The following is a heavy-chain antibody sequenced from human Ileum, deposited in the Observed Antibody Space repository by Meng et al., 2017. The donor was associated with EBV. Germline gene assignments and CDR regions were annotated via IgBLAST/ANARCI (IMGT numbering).Heavy chain of an antibody. D-gene: IGHD6-13*01. CDR3: ARDSGYTRSWFGDY. J-gene: IGHJ4*02. Sequence: QVQLVQAGFEWKRAGASVKVCCTASGYTFTRYDMNWVRQAPGQGLEWMGWISTNTGNPTYAQGFAGRFVFSLDTSVSTAYLQISGLKAEDTAIYYCARDSGYTRSWFGDYWGQGTLVTVSS. V-gene: IGHV7-4-1*02. CDR2: ISTNTGNP. CDR1: GYTFTRYD.